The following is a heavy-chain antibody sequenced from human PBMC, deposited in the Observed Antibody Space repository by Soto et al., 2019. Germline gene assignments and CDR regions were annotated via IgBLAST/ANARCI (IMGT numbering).Heavy chain of an antibody. J-gene: IGHJ5*02. Sequence: SRTLSLTCASSARSVSSTSTVWNWIRQSQSRGLEWLGRTYYRSKLYNDYAVSVKSRITINPDTSKNQFSLQLNSVTPEDTAVYYCARSSPWYSSGGNWFDPGGQGTLVAVSS. CDR2: TYYRSKLYN. D-gene: IGHD6-19*01. CDR3: ARSSPWYSSGGNWFDP. V-gene: IGHV6-1*01. CDR1: ARSVSSTSTV.